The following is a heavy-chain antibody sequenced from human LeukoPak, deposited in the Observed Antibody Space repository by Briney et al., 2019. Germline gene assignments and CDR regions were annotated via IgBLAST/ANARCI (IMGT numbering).Heavy chain of an antibody. CDR2: ISGSGGDT. CDR1: GFTFSGFA. V-gene: IGHV3-23*01. Sequence: GGSLRLSCAASGFTFSGFAMSWLRQAPGKGLERVSAISGSGGDTNYADSVKGRFTISRDNSKSTLLLQMNSLRGDDTAVYHCAKGHSDDWYYFDYWGQGALVTVSS. CDR3: AKGHSDDWYYFDY. J-gene: IGHJ4*02. D-gene: IGHD3-9*01.